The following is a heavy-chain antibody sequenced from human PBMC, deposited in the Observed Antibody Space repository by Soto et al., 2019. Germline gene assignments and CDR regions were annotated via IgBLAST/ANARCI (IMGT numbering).Heavy chain of an antibody. CDR3: AREGYGGPFDY. CDR2: IYYSGST. D-gene: IGHD4-17*01. J-gene: IGHJ4*02. Sequence: SETLSLTCTVSGGSISSSSYYWGWIRQPPGKGLEWIGSIYYSGSTYYNPSLKSRVTISVDTSKNQFSLKLSSVTAADTAVYYCAREGYGGPFDYWGQGTLVTVSS. CDR1: GGSISSSSYY. V-gene: IGHV4-39*02.